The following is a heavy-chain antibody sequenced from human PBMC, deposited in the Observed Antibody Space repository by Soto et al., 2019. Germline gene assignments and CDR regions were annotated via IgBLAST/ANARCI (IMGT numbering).Heavy chain of an antibody. J-gene: IGHJ4*02. Sequence: GGSLRLSCVASGFTFSTYGRHWVRQAPGKGLEWVAVTWYDGSNKYYADSVKGRFTISRDNYRNTLYLQMNSLTAEDTAVYYCATVGQSGSYYRFDNWGQGTLVTVSS. V-gene: IGHV3-33*01. CDR1: GFTFSTYG. D-gene: IGHD1-26*01. CDR2: TWYDGSNK. CDR3: ATVGQSGSYYRFDN.